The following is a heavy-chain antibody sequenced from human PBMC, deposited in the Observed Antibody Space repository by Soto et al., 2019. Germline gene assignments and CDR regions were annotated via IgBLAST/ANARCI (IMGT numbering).Heavy chain of an antibody. CDR1: GFSFSSYT. CDR2: ISYDGSNK. Sequence: GGSLRLSCVASGFSFSSYTMHWVRQAPGKGLEWVAVISYDGSNKYYADSVKGRFTVSRDNSKNTLYLQMNSLRAEDTAVYYCARDQQLVLGYFDYWGQGTLVTVSS. CDR3: ARDQQLVLGYFDY. J-gene: IGHJ4*02. D-gene: IGHD6-13*01. V-gene: IGHV3-30-3*01.